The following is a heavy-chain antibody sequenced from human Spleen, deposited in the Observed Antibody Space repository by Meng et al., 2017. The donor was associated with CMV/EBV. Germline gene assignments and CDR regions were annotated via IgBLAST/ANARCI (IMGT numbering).Heavy chain of an antibody. J-gene: IGHJ4*02. CDR1: GGSISSRSYY. CDR2: IYYSGST. V-gene: IGHV4-39*01. CDR3: ARRGTVFFDY. Sequence: CHVSGGSISSRSYYWGWIRQPPGKGLEWIGSIYYSGSTYYNPSLKSRVTISVDTSKNQFSLKLSSVTAADTAVYYCARRGTVFFDYWGQGTLVTVSS. D-gene: IGHD3-10*01.